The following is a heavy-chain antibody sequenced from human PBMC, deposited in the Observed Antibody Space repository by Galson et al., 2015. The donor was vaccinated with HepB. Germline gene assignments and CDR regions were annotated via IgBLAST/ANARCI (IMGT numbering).Heavy chain of an antibody. D-gene: IGHD3-9*01. V-gene: IGHV3-48*01. Sequence: SLRLSCAASGFTFSSYSMNWVRQAPGKGLEWVSYISSSSSTIYYADSVKGRFTISRDNAKNSLYLQMNSLRAEDTAVYYCARGYDILTGYYYPDYWGQGTLVTVSS. J-gene: IGHJ4*02. CDR2: ISSSSSTI. CDR1: GFTFSSYS. CDR3: ARGYDILTGYYYPDY.